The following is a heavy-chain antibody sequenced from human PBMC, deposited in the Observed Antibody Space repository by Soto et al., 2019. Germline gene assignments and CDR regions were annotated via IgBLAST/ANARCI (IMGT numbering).Heavy chain of an antibody. CDR2: INHSGST. CDR1: GGSFSGYY. J-gene: IGHJ4*02. D-gene: IGHD2-15*01. Sequence: QVQLRQWGAGLLKPSETLSLTCAVYGGSFSGYYWSWIRQPPGKGLEWIGEINHSGSTNYNPSLKSRVTISVDTSKNQFSLKLSSVTAADTAVYYCASTNRYCSGGSCYVFAYWGQGTLVTVSS. V-gene: IGHV4-34*01. CDR3: ASTNRYCSGGSCYVFAY.